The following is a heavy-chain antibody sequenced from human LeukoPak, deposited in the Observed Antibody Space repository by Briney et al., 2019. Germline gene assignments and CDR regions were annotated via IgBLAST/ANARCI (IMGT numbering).Heavy chain of an antibody. Sequence: GGSLRLSCAASGFTFSSYGMHWVRQAPGKGLEWVAFIRYDGSNKYYADSVKGRFTISRDNSKNTLYLQMNSLRAEDTAVYYCAKGLLWFGELLSLPDFDYWGQGTLVTVPS. CDR3: AKGLLWFGELLSLPDFDY. CDR1: GFTFSSYG. J-gene: IGHJ4*02. D-gene: IGHD3-10*01. CDR2: IRYDGSNK. V-gene: IGHV3-30*02.